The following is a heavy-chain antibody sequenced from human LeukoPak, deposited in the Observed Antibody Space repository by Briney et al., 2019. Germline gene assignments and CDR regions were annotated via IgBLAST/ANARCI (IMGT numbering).Heavy chain of an antibody. V-gene: IGHV4-59*01. Sequence: SETLSLTCTVSGGSISSYYWSWIRQPPGKGLEWIGYIYYSGSTNYNPSLKSRVTISVDTSKNQFSLKLSSVTAADTAVYYCSTYNWNDSDAFDIWGQGKMVTVSS. CDR1: GGSISSYY. CDR2: IYYSGST. CDR3: STYNWNDSDAFDI. J-gene: IGHJ3*02. D-gene: IGHD1-20*01.